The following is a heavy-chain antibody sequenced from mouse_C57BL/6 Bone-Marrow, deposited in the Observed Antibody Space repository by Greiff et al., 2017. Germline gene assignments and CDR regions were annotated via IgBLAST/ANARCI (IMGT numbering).Heavy chain of an antibody. Sequence: VQLQESGPELVKPGASVRISCKASGYAFSSSWMNWVKQRPGKGLEWIGRIYPGDGDTNYNGKFKGKATLTADKSSSTAYMQLSSLTSEDSAVYFCARGMDYWGQGTSVTVSS. CDR1: GYAFSSSW. CDR3: ARGMDY. CDR2: IYPGDGDT. V-gene: IGHV1-82*01. J-gene: IGHJ4*01.